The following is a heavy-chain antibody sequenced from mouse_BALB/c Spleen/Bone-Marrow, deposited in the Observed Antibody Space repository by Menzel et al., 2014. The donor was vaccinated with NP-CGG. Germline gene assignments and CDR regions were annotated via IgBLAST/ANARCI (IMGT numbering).Heavy chain of an antibody. CDR2: IDPANGYT. J-gene: IGHJ4*01. V-gene: IGHV14-3*02. Sequence: DVHLVESGAELVEPGALVKLSCTGSGFNIKDTYIHWMKQRPEQGLEWIGRIDPANGYTKYDPKFQAKATITADTFPNTSYLQLSSLAPEDSAVYYCARVTAATSYYAMDFWGQGTSVTVSS. CDR3: ARVTAATSYYAMDF. CDR1: GFNIKDTY. D-gene: IGHD1-2*01.